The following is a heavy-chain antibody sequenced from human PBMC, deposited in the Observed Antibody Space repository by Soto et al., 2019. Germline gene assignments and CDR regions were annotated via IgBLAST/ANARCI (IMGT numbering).Heavy chain of an antibody. CDR3: ARHPIPDFGGNSGFFAF. Sequence: GGSLRFSCAASVFNFGSYWMSWVRQGPGKRLECVSVLKVDGSESYYVNPVRGRFTISRENAEDSLYLQMNSLRDDDTAVYHCARHPIPDFGGNSGFFAFWGQGISVTLSS. J-gene: IGHJ4*02. CDR2: LKVDGSES. D-gene: IGHD2-21*02. V-gene: IGHV3-7*01. CDR1: VFNFGSYW.